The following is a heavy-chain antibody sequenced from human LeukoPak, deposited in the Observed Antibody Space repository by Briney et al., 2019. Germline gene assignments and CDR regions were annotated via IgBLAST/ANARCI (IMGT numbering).Heavy chain of an antibody. V-gene: IGHV1-2*02. CDR1: GYTFTGYY. CDR3: ARETYGDYVGYYYYGMDV. CDR2: INPNSGGT. D-gene: IGHD4-17*01. J-gene: IGHJ6*02. Sequence: ASAKVSCKASGYTFTGYYMHWVRQAPGQGLEWMGWINPNSGGTNYAQKFQGRVTMTRDTSISTAYMELSRLRSDDTAVYYCARETYGDYVGYYYYGMDVWGQGTTVTVSS.